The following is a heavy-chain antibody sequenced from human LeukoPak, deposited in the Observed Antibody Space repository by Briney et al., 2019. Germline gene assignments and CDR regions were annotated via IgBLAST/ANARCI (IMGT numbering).Heavy chain of an antibody. V-gene: IGHV3-74*01. CDR1: GFTYSNYW. D-gene: IGHD5-12*01. Sequence: GGSLRLSCAASGFTYSNYWMHWVRQAPGKGLVWVSRINSAGSSTSYADSVKGRFTISRDNAKNTLYLQMNSLRAEDTAVYYCARGGYSGYEGDYWGQGTLVTVSS. J-gene: IGHJ4*02. CDR2: INSAGSST. CDR3: ARGGYSGYEGDY.